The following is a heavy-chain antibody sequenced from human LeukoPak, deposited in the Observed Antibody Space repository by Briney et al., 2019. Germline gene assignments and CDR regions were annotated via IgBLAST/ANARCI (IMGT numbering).Heavy chain of an antibody. CDR3: ARVLRYFDWFPRGWFDP. V-gene: IGHV4-34*01. J-gene: IGHJ5*02. Sequence: PSETLSLTCAVYGGSFSGYYWSWIRQPPGKGLEWIGEINHSGSTNYNPSLKSRVTISVDTSKNQFSLKLSSVTAADTAVYYCARVLRYFDWFPRGWFDPWGQGTLVTVSS. CDR1: GGSFSGYY. CDR2: INHSGST. D-gene: IGHD3-9*01.